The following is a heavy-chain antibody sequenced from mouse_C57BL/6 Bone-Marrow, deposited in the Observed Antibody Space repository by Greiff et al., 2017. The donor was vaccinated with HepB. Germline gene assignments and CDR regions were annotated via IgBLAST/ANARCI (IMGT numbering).Heavy chain of an antibody. V-gene: IGHV1-50*01. CDR2: IDPSDSYT. CDR3: ANMVDYSNEDYYAMDY. CDR1: GYTFTSYW. Sequence: QVQLQQPGAELVKPGASVKLSCKASGYTFTSYWMQWVKQRPGQGLEWIGEIDPSDSYTNYNQKFKGKATLTVDKSSSTAYMQLSSLTSEDSAVYYCANMVDYSNEDYYAMDYWGQGTSVTVSS. D-gene: IGHD2-5*01. J-gene: IGHJ4*01.